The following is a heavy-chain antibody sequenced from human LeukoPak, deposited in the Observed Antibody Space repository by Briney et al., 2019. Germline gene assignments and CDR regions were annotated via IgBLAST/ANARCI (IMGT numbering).Heavy chain of an antibody. J-gene: IGHJ6*03. CDR3: ARATPRYSSSWYANQFYSYYMDV. Sequence: SVKVSCKASGGTFSSYAISWVRQDPGQGLERMGGIIPIFSTANYAQKFQGRVTITTDESTSTAYMELSSLRSEDTAVYYCARATPRYSSSWYANQFYSYYMDVWGKGTTVTVSS. CDR2: IIPIFSTA. V-gene: IGHV1-69*05. CDR1: GGTFSSYA. D-gene: IGHD6-13*01.